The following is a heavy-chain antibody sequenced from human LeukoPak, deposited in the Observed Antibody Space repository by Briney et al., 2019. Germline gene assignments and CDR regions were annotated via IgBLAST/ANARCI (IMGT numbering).Heavy chain of an antibody. CDR2: ISGSGGCT. CDR1: GFTFSSYA. Sequence: GGSLRLSCAASGFTFSSYAMSWVRQAPGKGLEWVSAISGSGGCTYYADSVKGRFTISRDNSKNTLYLQMNSLRAEDTAVYYCAKDVRSRYGGNNDAFDIWGQGTMVTVSS. J-gene: IGHJ3*02. D-gene: IGHD4-23*01. CDR3: AKDVRSRYGGNNDAFDI. V-gene: IGHV3-23*01.